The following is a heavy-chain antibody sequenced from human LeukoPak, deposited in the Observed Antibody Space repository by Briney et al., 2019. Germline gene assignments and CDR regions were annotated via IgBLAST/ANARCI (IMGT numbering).Heavy chain of an antibody. CDR3: ARVFRSYDSSGSYYFDY. CDR1: GYTFTSYG. D-gene: IGHD3-22*01. CDR2: ISAYNGNT. Sequence: GASVKVSCKASGYTFTSYGISWVRQAPGQGLEWMGWISAYNGNTNYAQKLQGRVTMTTDTSTSTAYMELRSLRSDDTAVYYCARVFRSYDSSGSYYFDYWGQGTLVTVSS. J-gene: IGHJ4*02. V-gene: IGHV1-18*01.